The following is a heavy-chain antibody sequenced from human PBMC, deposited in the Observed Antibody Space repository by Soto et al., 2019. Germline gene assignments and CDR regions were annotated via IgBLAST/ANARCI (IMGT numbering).Heavy chain of an antibody. CDR2: INHSGST. D-gene: IGHD6-19*01. CDR1: GGSFSGYY. J-gene: IGHJ4*02. CDR3: ARACCGWQAGRSYYFDY. Sequence: QVQLQQWGAGLLKPSETLSLTCAVYGGSFSGYYWSWIRQPPGKGLEWSGEINHSGSTNYNPSLKSRVTISVDTSKNQFSLKLSSVTAADTAVYYCARACCGWQAGRSYYFDYWGQGTLVTVSS. V-gene: IGHV4-34*01.